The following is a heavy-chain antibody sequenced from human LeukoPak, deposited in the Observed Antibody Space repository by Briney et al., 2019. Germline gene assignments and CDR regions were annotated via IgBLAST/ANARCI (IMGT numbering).Heavy chain of an antibody. D-gene: IGHD6-19*01. CDR1: GFTFSTYW. CDR2: IITDGSST. CDR3: AREDVNIAVAASGPFDI. Sequence: GGSLRLSCAASGFTFSTYWMHWVRQAPGKGLVWVSRIITDGSSTGYADSVKGRFTISRDNAKNTLYLQMDSLRAEDTAVYYCAREDVNIAVAASGPFDIWGQGTMVTVSS. J-gene: IGHJ3*02. V-gene: IGHV3-74*01.